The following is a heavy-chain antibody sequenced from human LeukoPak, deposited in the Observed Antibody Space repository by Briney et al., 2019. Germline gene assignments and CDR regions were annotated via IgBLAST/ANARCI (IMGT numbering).Heavy chain of an antibody. CDR1: GFTFSDYG. CDR2: ISGSAGRT. V-gene: IGHV3-23*01. Sequence: PGGSLRLSCTPSGFTFSDYGMSWVSQAPGKGLEWVSGISGSAGRTYYADSVKGRITISRDKSKSTLFLQMNSLRDEDTAVYYCAREAFYSSGWYSLVGYWGQGTLVTVSS. J-gene: IGHJ4*02. D-gene: IGHD6-19*01. CDR3: AREAFYSSGWYSLVGY.